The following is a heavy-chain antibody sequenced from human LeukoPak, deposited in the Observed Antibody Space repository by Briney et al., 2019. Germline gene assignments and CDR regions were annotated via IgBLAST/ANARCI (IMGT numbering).Heavy chain of an antibody. Sequence: GGSLRLSCAVSGSTFSNYAVNWVRQAPGKGLEWVSAISGSGGSTNYADSVKGRFTISRDNSKNTLYLQMNSLRAEDTAAYYCAKGLYGSGSYDYWGQGTLVTVSS. CDR1: GSTFSNYA. CDR3: AKGLYGSGSYDY. D-gene: IGHD3-10*01. CDR2: ISGSGGST. J-gene: IGHJ4*02. V-gene: IGHV3-23*01.